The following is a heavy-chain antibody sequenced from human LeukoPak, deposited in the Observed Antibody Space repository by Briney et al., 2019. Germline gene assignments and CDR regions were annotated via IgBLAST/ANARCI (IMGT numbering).Heavy chain of an antibody. CDR3: AKDQRNGDYNYYYGMDV. Sequence: GGSLRLACAASGFTLDDYAMHWVRQAPGKCLEWVSLISWDGGSTYYADSVKGRFTISRDNSKNSLYLQMNSRRAEDTALYYCAKDQRNGDYNYYYGMDVWGQGTTVTVSS. CDR2: ISWDGGST. J-gene: IGHJ6*02. D-gene: IGHD4-17*01. V-gene: IGHV3-43D*03. CDR1: GFTLDDYA.